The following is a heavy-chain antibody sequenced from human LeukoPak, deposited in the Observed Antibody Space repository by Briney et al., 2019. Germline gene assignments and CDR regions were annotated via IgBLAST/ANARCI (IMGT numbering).Heavy chain of an antibody. J-gene: IGHJ5*02. Sequence: PSETLSLTCTVSGGSISSGSYYWSWIRQPAGKGLEWIGRIYTSGTTNYNPSLKSRVTMSVDTSKNQLSLKLSSVTAADTAVYYCARGHKVDTGLVTWFDPWGQGTLVTVSS. V-gene: IGHV4-61*02. CDR3: ARGHKVDTGLVTWFDP. D-gene: IGHD5-18*01. CDR1: GGSISSGSYY. CDR2: IYTSGTT.